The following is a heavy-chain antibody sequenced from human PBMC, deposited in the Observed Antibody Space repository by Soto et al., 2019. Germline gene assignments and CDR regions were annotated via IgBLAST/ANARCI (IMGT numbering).Heavy chain of an antibody. D-gene: IGHD2-21*02. CDR1: GYSFTSYW. V-gene: IGHV5-51*01. Sequence: GESLKISCKGSGYSFTSYWIGWVRQMPGKGLEWMGIIYPGDSDTRYSPSFQGQVTISADKSISTAYLQWSSLKASDTAMFYCARLGTTCGGDCYTRVYYYYGMDVWAQGTSVTVSS. CDR2: IYPGDSDT. J-gene: IGHJ6*02. CDR3: ARLGTTCGGDCYTRVYYYYGMDV.